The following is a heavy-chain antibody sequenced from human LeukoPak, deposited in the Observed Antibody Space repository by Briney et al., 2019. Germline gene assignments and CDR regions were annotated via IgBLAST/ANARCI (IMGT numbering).Heavy chain of an antibody. Sequence: GGSLTLSCAASGFTFSSYSLNWVRPAPGRELEWISYIGTATNTIWYADSVRGRFTISRDNGKTSLYLHMISLRAEDTAVYYCVRDRNYAFDYWGQGTLITVSS. CDR3: VRDRNYAFDY. J-gene: IGHJ4*02. V-gene: IGHV3-48*04. CDR1: GFTFSSYS. D-gene: IGHD3-16*01. CDR2: IGTATNTI.